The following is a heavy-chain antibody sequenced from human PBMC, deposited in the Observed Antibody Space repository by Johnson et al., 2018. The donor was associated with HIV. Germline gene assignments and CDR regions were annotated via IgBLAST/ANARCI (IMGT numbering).Heavy chain of an antibody. CDR2: ISYDGSNK. Sequence: QVQLVESGGGLVKPGGSLRLSCAASGFTFSDYYMSWIRQAPGKGLEWVAAISYDGSNKYYADSVKGRFTIFRDNSKNTLYLQMNSLRAEDTAVYYCAKSLPGYDAFDIWGQGTMVTVSS. J-gene: IGHJ3*02. D-gene: IGHD5-12*01. CDR3: AKSLPGYDAFDI. V-gene: IGHV3-30*18. CDR1: GFTFSDYY.